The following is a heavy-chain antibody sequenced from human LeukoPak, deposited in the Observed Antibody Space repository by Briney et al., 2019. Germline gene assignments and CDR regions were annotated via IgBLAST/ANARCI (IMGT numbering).Heavy chain of an antibody. CDR2: IIPIFGTA. V-gene: IGHV1-69*19. CDR1: GGTFSSYA. Sequence: ASVKVSCKASGGTFSSYAISWVRQAPGQGLEWMGGIIPIFGTANYAQKFQGRVTITADESTSTAYMELSSLRSEDTAVYYCAVKVYSSSSNYYYSYYGMDVWGQGTTVTVSS. D-gene: IGHD6-6*01. CDR3: AVKVYSSSSNYYYSYYGMDV. J-gene: IGHJ6*02.